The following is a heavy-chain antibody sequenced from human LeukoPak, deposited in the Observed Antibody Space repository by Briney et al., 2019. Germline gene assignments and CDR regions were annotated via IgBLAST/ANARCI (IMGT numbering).Heavy chain of an antibody. CDR1: GGSISSYY. J-gene: IGHJ3*02. Sequence: SETLSLTCTVSGGSISSYYWSWIRQPPGKGLEWIGYIYYSGSTNYNPSPKSRVTISVDTSKYQFSLKLSSVTAADTAVYYCARKDRSDAFDIWGQGTMVTVSS. CDR2: IYYSGST. CDR3: ARKDRSDAFDI. V-gene: IGHV4-59*01. D-gene: IGHD2-15*01.